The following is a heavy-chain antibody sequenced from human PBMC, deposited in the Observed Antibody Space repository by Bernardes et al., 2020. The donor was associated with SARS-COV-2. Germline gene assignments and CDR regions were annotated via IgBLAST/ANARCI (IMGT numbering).Heavy chain of an antibody. CDR2: ISSSSSFI. V-gene: IGHV3-21*01. D-gene: IGHD2-15*01. J-gene: IGHJ4*02. Sequence: GSLSLSCAASGFTFSSYSMDWVRQAPGKGLEWVSSISSSSSFISYTDSVKGRFTISRDNAENSLSLQMNSLRAEDTAVYYCARGRGCSGGICYSSTSGWGQGTLVTVSS. CDR3: ARGRGCSGGICYSSTSG. CDR1: GFTFSSYS.